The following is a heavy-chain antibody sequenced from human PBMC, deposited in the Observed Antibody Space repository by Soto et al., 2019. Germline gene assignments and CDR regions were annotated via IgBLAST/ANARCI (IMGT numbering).Heavy chain of an antibody. Sequence: LGEALKVSCKGSGYIFTSYWIGWVRHMPGKGLEWMGIIYPGDSDTRYSPSFQGQVTISADKSISTAYVQWSSLKASDTAMYYCARRYYYASGTSYFDIWGQGTMVTVSS. J-gene: IGHJ3*02. CDR3: ARRYYYASGTSYFDI. CDR1: GYIFTSYW. CDR2: IYPGDSDT. D-gene: IGHD3-10*01. V-gene: IGHV5-51*01.